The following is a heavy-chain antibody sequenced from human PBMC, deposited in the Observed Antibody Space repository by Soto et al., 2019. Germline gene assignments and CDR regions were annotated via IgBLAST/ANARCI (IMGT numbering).Heavy chain of an antibody. V-gene: IGHV4-34*01. CDR2: INHSGST. J-gene: IGHJ4*02. CDR1: GGSFSGYY. Sequence: SETLSLTCAVYGGSFSGYYWSWIRQPPGKGLEWIGEINHSGSTNYNPSLKSRVTISVDTSKNQFSLKLSSVTAADTAVYYCARGKRSGWTFDYWGQGTLVTVSS. D-gene: IGHD6-19*01. CDR3: ARGKRSGWTFDY.